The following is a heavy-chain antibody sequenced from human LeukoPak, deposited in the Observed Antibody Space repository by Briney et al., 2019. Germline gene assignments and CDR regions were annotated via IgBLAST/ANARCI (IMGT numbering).Heavy chain of an antibody. CDR3: VRSTVSVSGDGSGHYSGFDP. CDR2: INPNTGGT. V-gene: IGHV1-2*02. CDR1: GYTFSGYY. J-gene: IGHJ5*02. Sequence: ASVKVSCKTSGYTFSGYYMHWVRQAPGQGLEWMGWINPNTGGTNYAQRFQGRVTMTRETSIRTVYMVLKRLKADDTAVYYCVRSTVSVSGDGSGHYSGFDPWGQGCLV. D-gene: IGHD3-10*01.